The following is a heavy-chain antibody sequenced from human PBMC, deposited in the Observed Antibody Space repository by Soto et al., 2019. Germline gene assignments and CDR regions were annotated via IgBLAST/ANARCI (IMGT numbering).Heavy chain of an antibody. CDR3: ARDLDGSGSYYTDY. CDR2: ISAWGNT. J-gene: IGHJ4*02. Sequence: QVQLVQSGAEVKKPGASVKVTYKASGYTFANYGISWVRQAPGQGLEWMGWISAWGNTNYAQKLQGRVTMTTDTSASTAFMELTSLRSDDTAMYFCARDLDGSGSYYTDYWGQGTLVTVSS. CDR1: GYTFANYG. D-gene: IGHD3-10*01. V-gene: IGHV1-18*01.